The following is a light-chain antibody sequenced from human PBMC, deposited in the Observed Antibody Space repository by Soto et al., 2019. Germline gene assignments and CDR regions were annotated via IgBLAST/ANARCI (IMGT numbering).Light chain of an antibody. V-gene: IGKV1-5*01. CDR3: QQYNSYSRT. CDR2: DAS. J-gene: IGKJ1*01. Sequence: DIQMTQSPSTLSASVGDSVTVTCRASQSINTWLAWYQQKPGKAPKLLIYDASSLQSGVPSRFTGRGSGTEFTLTLSSLQPDVFATYYCQQYNSYSRTFGQGTKVEIK. CDR1: QSINTW.